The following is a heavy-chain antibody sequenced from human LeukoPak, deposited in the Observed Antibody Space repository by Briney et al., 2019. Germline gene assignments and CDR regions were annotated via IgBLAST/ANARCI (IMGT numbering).Heavy chain of an antibody. V-gene: IGHV4-59*01. D-gene: IGHD2-2*01. CDR3: ARGVVVVPARDRYYFDY. Sequence: SETLSLTHTVSGGSIGSYFWSWIRQPPGKGLEWIGYIYYSGSTNYNPSLKSRVTISIDTPKNQFSLKLSSVTAADTSVYYCARGVVVVPARDRYYFDYWRKGALVTVSS. CDR1: GGSIGSYF. J-gene: IGHJ4*02. CDR2: IYYSGST.